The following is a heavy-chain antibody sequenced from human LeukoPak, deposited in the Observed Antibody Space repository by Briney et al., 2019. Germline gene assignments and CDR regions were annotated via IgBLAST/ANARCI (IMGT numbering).Heavy chain of an antibody. Sequence: GGSLRLSCAASGFTFSSYSMNWVRQAPGKGLEWVSYISSSSTIYYADSVKGRFTISRDNAKNSLYLQMNSLRAEDTAVYYCARGLQYSSGWTFDYWGQGTLVTVSS. CDR3: ARGLQYSSGWTFDY. V-gene: IGHV3-48*01. CDR1: GFTFSSYS. D-gene: IGHD6-19*01. CDR2: ISSSSTI. J-gene: IGHJ4*02.